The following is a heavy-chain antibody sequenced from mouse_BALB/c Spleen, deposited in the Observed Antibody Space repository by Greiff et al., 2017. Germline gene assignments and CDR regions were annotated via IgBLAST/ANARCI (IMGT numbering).Heavy chain of an antibody. CDR3: ARIWSFAY. CDR1: GFTFSSYA. CDR2: ISSGGST. J-gene: IGHJ3*01. Sequence: EVQVVESGGGLVKPGGSLKLSCAASGFTFSSYAMSWVRQTPEKRLEWVASISSGGSTYYPDSVKGRFTISRDNARNILYLQMSSLRSEDTAMYYCARIWSFAYWGQGTLVTVSA. D-gene: IGHD1-1*02. V-gene: IGHV5-6-5*01.